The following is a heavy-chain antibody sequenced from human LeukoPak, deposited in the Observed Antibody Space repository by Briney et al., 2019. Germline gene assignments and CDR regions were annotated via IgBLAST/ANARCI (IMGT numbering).Heavy chain of an antibody. CDR2: MYYSVST. D-gene: IGHD3-22*01. CDR1: GGSISSGDYY. Sequence: SETLSLTFTVSGGSISSGDYYWSWIRQPPGKGLEWIAYMYYSVSTYYNPSLKSRVTMSADTSKNQLSLKLSSVTAADTAVYYCARPYYYDSRIDPWGQGILVTVSS. J-gene: IGHJ5*02. CDR3: ARPYYYDSRIDP. V-gene: IGHV4-30-4*01.